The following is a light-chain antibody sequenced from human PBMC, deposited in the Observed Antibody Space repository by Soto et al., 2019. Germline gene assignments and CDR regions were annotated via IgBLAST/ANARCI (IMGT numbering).Light chain of an antibody. Sequence: QSALSQPASVSGSPGQAITISCTGTSSDVGRYNLVSWYQQYPGKAPKLMVYEGSKRPSGVSNRFSGSKSGNTASLTISGLQAEDEADYYCSSYAGSSTLVFGGGTKLTVL. CDR1: SSDVGRYNL. CDR3: SSYAGSSTLV. J-gene: IGLJ2*01. CDR2: EGS. V-gene: IGLV2-23*01.